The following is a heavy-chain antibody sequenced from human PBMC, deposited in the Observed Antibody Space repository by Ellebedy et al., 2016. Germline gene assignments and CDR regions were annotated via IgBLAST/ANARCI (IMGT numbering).Heavy chain of an antibody. V-gene: IGHV3-23*01. CDR1: GFNFDGYA. CDR2: ITRDGYGT. D-gene: IGHD3-22*01. J-gene: IGHJ3*01. Sequence: GGSLRLXXEASGFNFDGYAMTWVRQAPGKGLEWVSTITRDGYGTFYADSVKGRFTISRDNSRNTHYLQMDSLRADDTAVYFCAKNGPYDSSGYSAAFDAWGQGTVVTVSS. CDR3: AKNGPYDSSGYSAAFDA.